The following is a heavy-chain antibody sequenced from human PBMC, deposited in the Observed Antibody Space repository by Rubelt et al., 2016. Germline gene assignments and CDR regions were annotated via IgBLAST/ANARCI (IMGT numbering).Heavy chain of an antibody. CDR3: AKGNLQLWSHTDY. CDR1: GFTFTNYA. D-gene: IGHD5-18*01. Sequence: ESGGGLVKPGGSLRLSCAASGFTFTNYAIHWVRQAPGKGLEWVSVFYPDGNTYYADSVKGRFTISRDNSKTTLYLQMNSLRAEDTAGYYCAKGNLQLWSHTDYWGQGTLVTVSS. V-gene: IGHV3-23*03. J-gene: IGHJ4*02. CDR2: FYPDGNT.